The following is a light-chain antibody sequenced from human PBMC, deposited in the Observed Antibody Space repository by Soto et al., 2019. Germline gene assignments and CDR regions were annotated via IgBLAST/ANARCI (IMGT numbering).Light chain of an antibody. CDR3: QQYNNWPPTWT. J-gene: IGKJ1*01. V-gene: IGKV3-15*01. Sequence: EIVLTQSPATLSVSPGERATLSCRASQSVSSNLAWYQQKPGQAPRLLIYGASTRATGIPARCSGSGSGTEFTLTISSLQSEDFAVYYCQQYNNWPPTWTFGQGTKVDIK. CDR2: GAS. CDR1: QSVSSN.